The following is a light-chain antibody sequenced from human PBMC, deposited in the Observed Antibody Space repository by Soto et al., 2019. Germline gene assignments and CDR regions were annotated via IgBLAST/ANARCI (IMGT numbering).Light chain of an antibody. CDR3: QQRYNWPWT. CDR2: DAS. V-gene: IGKV3-15*01. J-gene: IGKJ1*01. CDR1: QNVSSN. Sequence: EIVMTQSPATLSVSPGERATLSCRASQNVSSNLAWYQQKPGQAPRLLIYDASTRATGIPARFSGSGSGTEFTLTISSLQSEDFAVYYCQQRYNWPWTFGQGTKVDIK.